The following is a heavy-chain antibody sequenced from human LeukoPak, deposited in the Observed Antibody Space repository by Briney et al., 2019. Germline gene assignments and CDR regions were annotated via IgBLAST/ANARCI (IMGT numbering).Heavy chain of an antibody. Sequence: SETLSLTCTVSGGSITNFYWSWIRQPPGKGLECIGYIYSSGSTTYNPSLKSRVTISADKSKNQVSLKLTSVTAADTAVYYCARLSVIVGAALEYYYYYVDVWGQGTTVTVSS. CDR3: ARLSVIVGAALEYYYYYVDV. J-gene: IGHJ6*03. CDR2: IYSSGST. D-gene: IGHD1-26*01. CDR1: GGSITNFY. V-gene: IGHV4-4*09.